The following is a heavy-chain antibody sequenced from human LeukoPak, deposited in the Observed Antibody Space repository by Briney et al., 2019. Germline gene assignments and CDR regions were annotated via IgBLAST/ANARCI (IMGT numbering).Heavy chain of an antibody. CDR2: INPSGGST. V-gene: IGHV1-46*01. CDR1: GYTFTSYY. D-gene: IGHD1-26*01. J-gene: IGHJ4*02. CDR3: ARTVGANHWSDY. Sequence: ASVKVSCKASGYTFTSYYMHWVRQAPGQGLEWMGIINPSGGSTSYAQKFQGRVTMTRDMSTSTVYMEPSSLRSEDTAVYYCARTVGANHWSDYWGQGTLVTVSS.